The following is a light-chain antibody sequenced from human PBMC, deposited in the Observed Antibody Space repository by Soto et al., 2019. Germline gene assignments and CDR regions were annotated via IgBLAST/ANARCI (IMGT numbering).Light chain of an antibody. J-gene: IGKJ4*01. V-gene: IGKV3-15*01. CDR2: GAS. Sequence: EIVMTQSPATLSVSPGERATLSFRASQSVSSNLAWYQQKPGQAPRLLIYGASTRATGIPARFSGSGSGADFTLTISGLQPEDFASYHCQQTYSDISFGGGTKVDIK. CDR1: QSVSSN. CDR3: QQTYSDIS.